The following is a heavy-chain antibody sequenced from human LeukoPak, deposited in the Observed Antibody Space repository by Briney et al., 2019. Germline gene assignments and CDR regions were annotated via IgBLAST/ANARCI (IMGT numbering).Heavy chain of an antibody. V-gene: IGHV4-39*01. CDR3: ATTGPGIAAAGKDFQH. CDR2: IYYSGNT. D-gene: IGHD6-13*01. Sequence: SETLSLTCTVSGGSISSTNYYWGWIRQPPGKGLEWIGSIYYSGNTYYTPSLKSRVTISVDTSKNQFSLKLSSVTAADTAVYYCATTGPGIAAAGKDFQHWGQGTLVTVSS. CDR1: GGSISSTNYY. J-gene: IGHJ1*01.